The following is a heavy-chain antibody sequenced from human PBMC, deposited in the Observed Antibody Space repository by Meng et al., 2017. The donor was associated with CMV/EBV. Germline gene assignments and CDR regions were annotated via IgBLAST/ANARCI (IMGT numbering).Heavy chain of an antibody. J-gene: IGHJ6*02. CDR1: GGTFSSYA. CDR3: ARRGSSPPPARNRAGYYYYYGMDV. D-gene: IGHD6-6*01. CDR2: IIPIFGTA. Sequence: SVKVSCKASGGTFSSYAISWVRQAPGRGLEWMGGIIPIFGTANYAQKFQGRVTITTDESTSTAYMELSSLRSEDTAVYYCARRGSSPPPARNRAGYYYYYGMDVWGQGTTVTVSS. V-gene: IGHV1-69*05.